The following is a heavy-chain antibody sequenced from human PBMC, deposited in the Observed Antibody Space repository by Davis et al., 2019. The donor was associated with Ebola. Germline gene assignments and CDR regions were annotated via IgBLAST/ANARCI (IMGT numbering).Heavy chain of an antibody. Sequence: PGGSLRLSCAASGFTFGSYAMTWARQVPGKGLEWVSAVTSSGGSTYYANSVKGRFTISRDNSKNTLFLQLNSLGVEDTAVYYCAKSTMIVGDWDFDYWGQGTLVTVSS. CDR1: GFTFGSYA. V-gene: IGHV3-23*01. J-gene: IGHJ4*02. CDR2: VTSSGGST. CDR3: AKSTMIVGDWDFDY. D-gene: IGHD3-22*01.